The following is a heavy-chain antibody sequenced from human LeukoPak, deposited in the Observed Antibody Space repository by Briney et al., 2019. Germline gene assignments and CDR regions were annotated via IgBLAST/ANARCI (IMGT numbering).Heavy chain of an antibody. J-gene: IGHJ3*02. CDR1: GGSISSYY. D-gene: IGHD6-13*01. CDR3: AREGPLYRSSWYEGFDI. V-gene: IGHV4-59*01. Sequence: SETLSLTCTVSGGSISSYYWSWIRQPPGKGLEWIGYIYYSGSTNYNPSLKSRVTISVDTSKNQFSLKLSSVTAADTAVYYCAREGPLYRSSWYEGFDIWGQGTMVTVSS. CDR2: IYYSGST.